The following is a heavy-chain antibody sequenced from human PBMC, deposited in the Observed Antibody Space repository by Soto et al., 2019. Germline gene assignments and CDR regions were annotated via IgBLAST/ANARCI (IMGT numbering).Heavy chain of an antibody. Sequence: GASVKVSCKASGGTFSSYIISWVRQAPGQGLEWMGDIIPIFATANYAQQFQDRVTIIADASTSTAYMELSSLRSEDTAVYYCARAYSSIRYYFDSWGQGTLVTVSS. V-gene: IGHV1-69*13. CDR1: GGTFSSYI. D-gene: IGHD6-13*01. CDR2: IIPIFATA. J-gene: IGHJ4*02. CDR3: ARAYSSIRYYFDS.